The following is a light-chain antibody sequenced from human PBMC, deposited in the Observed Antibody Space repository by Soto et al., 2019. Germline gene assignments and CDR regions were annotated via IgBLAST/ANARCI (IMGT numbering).Light chain of an antibody. J-gene: IGLJ2*01. CDR3: QSYYSSDVV. Sequence: NFMLTQPNSVSESPGKTVTISCTRSSGDIAYNYVQWFQQRPGSAPTTVIYKDNQRPSGVPDRFSGSIDSSSNSASLTISGLKPEDEADYFCQSYYSSDVVFGGGTKVTVL. CDR2: KDN. V-gene: IGLV6-57*04. CDR1: SGDIAYNY.